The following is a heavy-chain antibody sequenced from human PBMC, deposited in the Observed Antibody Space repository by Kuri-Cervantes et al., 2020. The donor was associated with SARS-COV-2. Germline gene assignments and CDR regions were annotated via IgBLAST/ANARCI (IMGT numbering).Heavy chain of an antibody. CDR1: GYSISSGYY. V-gene: IGHV4-38-2*02. J-gene: IGHJ4*02. CDR3: ARGQHSNYALDY. D-gene: IGHD4-11*01. Sequence: GSLRLSCTVSGYSISSGYYWGWIRQPPGKGLEWIASFYHSEGTSYNPSLKSRVTISVDTSKNQFSLKLSSVTAADTAVYYCARGQHSNYALDYWGQGTLVTISS. CDR2: FYHSEGT.